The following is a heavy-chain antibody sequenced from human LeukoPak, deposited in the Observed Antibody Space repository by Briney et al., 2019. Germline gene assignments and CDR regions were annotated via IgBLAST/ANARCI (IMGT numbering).Heavy chain of an antibody. CDR2: IHHSGST. V-gene: IGHV4-38-2*02. Sequence: SETLSLTCIVSGYSISSGYYWGWIRQPPGKGLEWIGNIHHSGSTYYNPSLKSRVTISVDRSKNQFSLKLSSVTAADTAVYYCAREHSHSGSYDDYWGQGTLVTVSS. D-gene: IGHD1-26*01. CDR3: AREHSHSGSYDDY. CDR1: GYSISSGYY. J-gene: IGHJ4*02.